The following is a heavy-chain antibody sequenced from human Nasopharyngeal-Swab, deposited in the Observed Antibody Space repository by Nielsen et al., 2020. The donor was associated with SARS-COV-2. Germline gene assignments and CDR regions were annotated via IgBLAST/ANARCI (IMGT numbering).Heavy chain of an antibody. J-gene: IGHJ4*02. Sequence: GGSLRLSCAASGFTFSNAWMSWVRQAPGKGLEWVGRIKSKTDGGTTDYAAPVKGRFTISRDNSKNTLYLQMNSLRAEDTAVYYCARDLAVGATAPDYFDYWGQGTLVTVSS. V-gene: IGHV3-15*01. CDR2: IKSKTDGGTT. CDR1: GFTFSNAW. CDR3: ARDLAVGATAPDYFDY. D-gene: IGHD1-26*01.